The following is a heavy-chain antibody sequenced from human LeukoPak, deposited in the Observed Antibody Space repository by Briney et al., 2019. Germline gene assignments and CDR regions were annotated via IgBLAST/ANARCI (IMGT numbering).Heavy chain of an antibody. D-gene: IGHD4-11*01. J-gene: IGHJ6*02. CDR1: GGSISSNSNSW. Sequence: SETLSLTCTVSGGSISSNSNSWGWSWIRQPAGKGLEWIGRIYTSGSTNYNPSLKSRVTMSVDTSKNQFSLKLSSVTAADTAVYYCASDSIMDGMDVWGQGTTVTVSS. CDR3: ASDSIMDGMDV. CDR2: IYTSGST. V-gene: IGHV4-61*02.